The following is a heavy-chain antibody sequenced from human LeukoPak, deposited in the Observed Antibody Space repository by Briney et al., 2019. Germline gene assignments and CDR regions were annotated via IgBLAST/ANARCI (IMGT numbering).Heavy chain of an antibody. D-gene: IGHD3-22*01. V-gene: IGHV3-13*01. CDR2: IGHAGDT. CDR1: GFAFSSYD. J-gene: IGHJ4*02. CDR3: VRDKAGFYPYDSSGYQLFDY. Sequence: PGGSLRLSCAASGFAFSSYDMHWVRQVSGKGLEWVSAIGHAGDTYYADSVKGRFTISREDAKNYFFLQMNSLRAEDTAVYYCVRDKAGFYPYDSSGYQLFDYWGQGTLVTVSS.